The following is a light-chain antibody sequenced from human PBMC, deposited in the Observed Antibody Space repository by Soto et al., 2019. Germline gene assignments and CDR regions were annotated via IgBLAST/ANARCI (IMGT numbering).Light chain of an antibody. CDR1: ESISTY. CDR3: QQTYSTPYT. Sequence: DIKMTQSPSSLSASVGDRVTITCRASESISTYLNWYQHKPGKAPKLLIYAASSLQSAVPSRFSGSGSGTDFTLTISSLQPEDCATYYCQQTYSTPYTFGQGTKLEIK. CDR2: AAS. J-gene: IGKJ2*01. V-gene: IGKV1-39*01.